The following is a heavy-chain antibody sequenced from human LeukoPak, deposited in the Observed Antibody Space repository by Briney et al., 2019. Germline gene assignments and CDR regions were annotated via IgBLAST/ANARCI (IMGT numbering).Heavy chain of an antibody. V-gene: IGHV6-1*01. Sequence: SQTLSLTCAISGDSVSSNSAAWNWIRQSPSRGLEWLGRTYYRSKWYNDYAVSVKSQITINPDTSKNQFSLQLNSVTPEDTAVYYCARGVYCSSTSCYDGYYYYYGMDVWGQGTTVTVSS. CDR1: GDSVSSNSAA. J-gene: IGHJ6*02. CDR3: ARGVYCSSTSCYDGYYYYYGMDV. D-gene: IGHD2-2*01. CDR2: TYYRSKWYN.